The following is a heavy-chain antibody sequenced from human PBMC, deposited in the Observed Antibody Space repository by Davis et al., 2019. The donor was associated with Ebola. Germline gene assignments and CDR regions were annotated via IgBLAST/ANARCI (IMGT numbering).Heavy chain of an antibody. D-gene: IGHD6-13*01. CDR2: ISSVGNYI. J-gene: IGHJ6*02. CDR1: GFTFSNYC. V-gene: IGHV3-21*01. Sequence: GESLKISCTASGFTFSNYCMHWVRQAPGKGLEWVSSISSVGNYIYYADSVKGRVTISRNNAQNSLFLQMNSLTAEDTAVYYCASGQQLVLWGGMDVWGQGTTVTVSS. CDR3: ASGQQLVLWGGMDV.